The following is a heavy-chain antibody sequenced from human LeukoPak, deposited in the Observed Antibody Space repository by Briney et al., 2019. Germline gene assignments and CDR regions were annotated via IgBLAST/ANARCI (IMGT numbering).Heavy chain of an antibody. CDR3: ARMWLPEDAFDI. CDR1: GYTFTSYG. D-gene: IGHD5-12*01. Sequence: ASVKVSCKASGYTFTSYGISWVRQAPGQGLEWMGWISAYNGNTNYAQKLQGRATMTTDTSTSTAYMELRSLRSDDTAVYYCARMWLPEDAFDIWGQGTMVTVSS. CDR2: ISAYNGNT. V-gene: IGHV1-18*01. J-gene: IGHJ3*02.